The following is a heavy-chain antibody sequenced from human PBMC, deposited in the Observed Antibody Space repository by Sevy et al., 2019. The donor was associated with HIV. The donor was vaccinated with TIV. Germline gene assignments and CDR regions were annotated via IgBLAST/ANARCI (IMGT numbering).Heavy chain of an antibody. D-gene: IGHD6-19*01. CDR1: GGTFSSYG. V-gene: IGHV1-69*13. CDR2: IIPILGTV. Sequence: ASVKVSCKASGGTFSSYGISWVRQAPGQGLEWMGGIIPILGTVNYAQKFQGRVTITADEATKTAYMELSSLRSEDTAVYYCARGGGNGWYYFDYWGQETLVTVSS. CDR3: ARGGGNGWYYFDY. J-gene: IGHJ4*02.